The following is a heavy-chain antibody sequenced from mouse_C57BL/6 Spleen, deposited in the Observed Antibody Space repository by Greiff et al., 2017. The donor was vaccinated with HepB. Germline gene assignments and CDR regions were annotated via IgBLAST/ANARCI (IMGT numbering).Heavy chain of an antibody. CDR1: GYSFTGYF. Sequence: DVQLQESGPELVKPGDSVKISCKASGYSFTGYFMNWVMQSHGKSLEWIGRINPYNGDTFYNQKFKGKATLTVDKSSSTAHMELRSLTSEDSAVYYCARASYYGSGGFAYWGQGTLVTVSA. J-gene: IGHJ3*01. D-gene: IGHD1-1*01. CDR2: INPYNGDT. V-gene: IGHV1-20*01. CDR3: ARASYYGSGGFAY.